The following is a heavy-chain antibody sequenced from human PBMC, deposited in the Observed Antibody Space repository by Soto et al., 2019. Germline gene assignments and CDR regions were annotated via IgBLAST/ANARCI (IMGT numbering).Heavy chain of an antibody. CDR3: ARSRGGDYQLSRRVAFDI. D-gene: IGHD2-2*01. CDR2: IYYSGST. CDR1: GGSISSYY. V-gene: IGHV4-59*08. Sequence: QVQLQESGPGLVKPSETLSLTCTVSGGSISSYYWSWIRQPPGKGLEWVGYIYYSGSTNYNPSLKSRVTISVDTSKNQFSLKLSSVTAADTAVYYCARSRGGDYQLSRRVAFDIWGQGTMVTVSS. J-gene: IGHJ3*02.